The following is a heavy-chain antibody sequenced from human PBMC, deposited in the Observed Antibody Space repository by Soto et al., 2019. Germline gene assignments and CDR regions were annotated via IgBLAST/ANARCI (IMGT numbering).Heavy chain of an antibody. Sequence: GGSLRLSCAASGFTFSSYGMHWVRQAPGKGLEWVAAIGYDGSNRYYAASVKGRFTLSRDNSKNTRDLQVQSLRAEDTAGYHWARESGAWGNAFESWGQGTMVTVSS. V-gene: IGHV3-33*01. CDR3: ARESGAWGNAFES. D-gene: IGHD3-16*01. J-gene: IGHJ3*02. CDR2: IGYDGSNR. CDR1: GFTFSSYG.